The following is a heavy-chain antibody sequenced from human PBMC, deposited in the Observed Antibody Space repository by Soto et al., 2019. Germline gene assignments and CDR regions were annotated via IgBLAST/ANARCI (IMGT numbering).Heavy chain of an antibody. Sequence: KSGPTLVNPTQTLTLTCTFSGFSLTTRGVGVGWIRQPPGKALECLALIYWDDDKRYSPSLQSRLSITKDTSKNQVVLTMTNVDPVDTATYYCAHIPNYYQYDWFDPWGQGTLVTVSS. V-gene: IGHV2-5*02. CDR3: AHIPNYYQYDWFDP. CDR1: GFSLTTRGVG. CDR2: IYWDDDK. J-gene: IGHJ5*02. D-gene: IGHD3-16*01.